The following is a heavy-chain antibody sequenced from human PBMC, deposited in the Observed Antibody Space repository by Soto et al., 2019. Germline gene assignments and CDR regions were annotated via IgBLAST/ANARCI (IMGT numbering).Heavy chain of an antibody. J-gene: IGHJ4*02. CDR2: ISSSGSTI. D-gene: IGHD3-22*01. Sequence: CLRLSFAASGFTFSSYEMNWVRQAPGKGLEWVSYISSSGSTIYYADSVKGRFTISRDNAKNSLYLQMNSLRAEDTAVYYCARGGGRAYYYDSSGYYYYWGQGTLVTVSS. CDR1: GFTFSSYE. V-gene: IGHV3-48*03. CDR3: ARGGGRAYYYDSSGYYYY.